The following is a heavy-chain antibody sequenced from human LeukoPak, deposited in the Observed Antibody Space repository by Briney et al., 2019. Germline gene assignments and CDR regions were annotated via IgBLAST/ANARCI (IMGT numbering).Heavy chain of an antibody. V-gene: IGHV3-7*01. CDR1: GFTLSSYW. J-gene: IGHJ3*02. CDR3: ATISAQTFDM. D-gene: IGHD5-24*01. CDR2: IKPDGSEK. Sequence: PGGSLRLSCVGSGFTLSSYWVNWVPQSPGKRLECVANIKPDGSEKYYVDSARGRLTVSRDNAKNSAFLQMSTPRADDKAIYYCATISAQTFDMWGEGPLVSVSS.